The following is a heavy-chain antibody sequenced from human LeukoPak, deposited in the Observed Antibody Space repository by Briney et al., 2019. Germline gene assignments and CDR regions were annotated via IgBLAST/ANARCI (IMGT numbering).Heavy chain of an antibody. V-gene: IGHV5-51*01. CDR3: ARHRDVSASTSPNDY. J-gene: IGHJ4*02. CDR2: IYPVDSDT. D-gene: IGHD2-2*01. Sequence: GESLKISCKGSGYSFTSYWIGWVRQMPGKGLEWMGIIYPVDSDTRYSPSFQGQVTISADKSISTAYLQWSSLKASDTAMYYCARHRDVSASTSPNDYWGQGTLVTVSS. CDR1: GYSFTSYW.